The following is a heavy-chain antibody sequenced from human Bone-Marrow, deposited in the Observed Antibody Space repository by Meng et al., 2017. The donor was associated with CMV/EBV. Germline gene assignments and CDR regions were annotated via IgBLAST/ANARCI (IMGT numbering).Heavy chain of an antibody. V-gene: IGHV3-23*01. D-gene: IGHD5-18*01. CDR3: ARGYHLDY. J-gene: IGHJ4*02. CDR2: ISGSGGST. Sequence: GESLKISCAASGFTFSSYSMNWVRQAPGKGLEWVSAISGSGGSTYYADSVKGRFTISRDNSKNTLYLQMNSLRAEDTAVYYCARGYHLDYWGQGTLVTVSS. CDR1: GFTFSSYS.